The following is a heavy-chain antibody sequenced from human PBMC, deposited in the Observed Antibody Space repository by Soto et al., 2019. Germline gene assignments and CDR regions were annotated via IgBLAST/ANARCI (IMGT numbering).Heavy chain of an antibody. CDR1: GYTFTGYY. CDR3: AREGLLWFGDATYYYYGMDV. V-gene: IGHV1-2*04. CDR2: INPNSGGT. J-gene: IGHJ6*02. Sequence: ASVKVSCKASGYTFTGYYMHWVRQAPGQGLEWMGWINPNSGGTNYAQKFQGWVTMTRDTSISTAYMDLSRLRSDDTAVYYCAREGLLWFGDATYYYYGMDVWGQGTTVIVAS. D-gene: IGHD3-10*01.